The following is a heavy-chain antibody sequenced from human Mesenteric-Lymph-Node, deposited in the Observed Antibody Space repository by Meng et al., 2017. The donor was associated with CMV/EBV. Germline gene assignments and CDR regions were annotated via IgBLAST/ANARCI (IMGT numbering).Heavy chain of an antibody. J-gene: IGHJ4*02. CDR3: AKREASTVFGVAFDY. V-gene: IGHV3-23*01. Sequence: AGLTMSSYAMDWGREGREEGRGWGSVIGGSGSRTDYADFVRGRFTISRDDSKNTLYMQMNSLRAEDTAVYYCAKREASTVFGVAFDYWGQGTLVTVSS. CDR1: GLTMSSYA. D-gene: IGHD3-3*01. CDR2: IGGSGSRT.